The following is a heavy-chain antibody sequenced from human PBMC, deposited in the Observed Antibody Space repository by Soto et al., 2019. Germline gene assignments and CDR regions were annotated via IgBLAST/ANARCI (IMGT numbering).Heavy chain of an antibody. CDR3: ARSYSSSMLLDY. J-gene: IGHJ4*02. CDR1: GDSVTTGSYY. D-gene: IGHD6-6*01. CDR2: IYYTGRT. V-gene: IGHV4-61*01. Sequence: QLQLQESGPGLVKPSATLSLTCTVSGDSVTTGSYYWTWIRQPPGKGLEWIGDIYYTGRTDYSPSLKSRVTMSIDSSENKFSLRLDSVTAADTAMYFCARSYSSSMLLDYWGQGTLVTVSS.